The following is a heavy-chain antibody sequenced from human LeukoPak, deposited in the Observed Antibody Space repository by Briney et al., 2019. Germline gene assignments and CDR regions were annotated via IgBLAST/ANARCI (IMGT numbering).Heavy chain of an antibody. Sequence: ETLPLTCAVYGGSFSGYYWSWVRQAPGKGLEWVSAISGSGGSTYYADSVKGRFTISRDNSKNTLYLQMNSLRAEDTAVYYCARVYSSSWSPYYFDYWGQGTLVTVSS. V-gene: IGHV3-23*01. CDR3: ARVYSSSWSPYYFDY. CDR1: GGSFSGYY. J-gene: IGHJ4*02. D-gene: IGHD6-13*01. CDR2: ISGSGGST.